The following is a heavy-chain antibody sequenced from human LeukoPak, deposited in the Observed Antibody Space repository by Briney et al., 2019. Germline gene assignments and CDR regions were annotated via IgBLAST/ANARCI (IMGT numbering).Heavy chain of an antibody. CDR3: ARVSGSKTSDYYYYYYMDV. CDR2: IYYSGSA. CDR1: GGSISSYY. J-gene: IGHJ6*03. Sequence: SETLSLTCTVSGGSISSYYWSWIRQPPGKGLEWIGYIYYSGSANYNPALKSRVTISVDTSKNQFSLKLTSVTAADTAVYYCARVSGSKTSDYYYYYYMDVWGKGTTVTVSS. V-gene: IGHV4-59*01. D-gene: IGHD1-26*01.